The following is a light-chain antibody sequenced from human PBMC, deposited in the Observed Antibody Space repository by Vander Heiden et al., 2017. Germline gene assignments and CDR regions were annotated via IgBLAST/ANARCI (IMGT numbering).Light chain of an antibody. CDR3: QQSSDWPIT. V-gene: IGKV3-11*01. Sequence: EIMLTQSPATLSLSPGDRPTLSCRASQSVNIFLAWYQQKTGQAPRLLIFNASNRATGIPARFSGSGSGTDFTLTISSLDPEDFAVYYCQQSSDWPITFGQGTRLEIK. CDR1: QSVNIF. J-gene: IGKJ5*01. CDR2: NAS.